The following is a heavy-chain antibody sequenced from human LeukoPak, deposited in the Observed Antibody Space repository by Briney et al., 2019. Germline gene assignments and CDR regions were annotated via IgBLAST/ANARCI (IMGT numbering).Heavy chain of an antibody. CDR3: ARGSGIALDY. D-gene: IGHD2-15*01. CDR2: INHSGST. V-gene: IGHV4-34*01. CDR1: GGSFSGYY. Sequence: SETLSLTCAVYGGSFSGYYWSWIRQPPGKGLEWIGEINHSGSTNYNPSLKSRVTISVDTSKNQFSLKLSSVTAADTAVYYCARGSGIALDYWGQGTLVTVSS. J-gene: IGHJ4*02.